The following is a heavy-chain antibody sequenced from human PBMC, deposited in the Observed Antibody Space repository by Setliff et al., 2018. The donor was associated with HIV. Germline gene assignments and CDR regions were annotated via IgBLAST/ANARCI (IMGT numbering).Heavy chain of an antibody. V-gene: IGHV4-59*12. D-gene: IGHD3-10*01. CDR3: ARAFGSGSYRWFDP. J-gene: IGHJ5*02. CDR1: DDSFSNYD. Sequence: SETLSLTCVVSDDSFSNYDWTWIRQSPGKGLEWIGCMYYSGNTHYTPSLKSRVTMSLDTSKNQFSLKLSSVSAADTAVYHCARAFGSGSYRWFDPWGQGTLVTVSS. CDR2: MYYSGNT.